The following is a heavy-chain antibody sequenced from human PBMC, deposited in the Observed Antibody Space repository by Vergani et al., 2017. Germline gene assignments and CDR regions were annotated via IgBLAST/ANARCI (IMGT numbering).Heavy chain of an antibody. CDR1: GGSFSGYY. Sequence: QVQLQQWGAGLLKPSETLSLTCAVYGGSFSGYYWSWIRQPPGKGLGWIGEINHSGSTNYNPSLKSRVTISVDTSKNQFSLKLSSVTAADTAVYYCARGILRGVIISRTERKAEYFQHWGQGTLVTVSS. D-gene: IGHD3-10*01. V-gene: IGHV4-34*01. CDR3: ARGILRGVIISRTERKAEYFQH. J-gene: IGHJ1*01. CDR2: INHSGST.